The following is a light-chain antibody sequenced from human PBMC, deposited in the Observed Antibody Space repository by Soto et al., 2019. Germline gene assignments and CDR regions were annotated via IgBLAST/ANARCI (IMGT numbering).Light chain of an antibody. CDR1: HDIIND. CDR2: DAF. CDR3: QQYDNLPVT. Sequence: DIQMTQSPSSLSASVGDRVTITCQASHDIINDLSWIHQKPGEAPKLLIFDAFNLETRVPSRFSGSGSGTDFTLTISSLQPEDIATYYCQQYDNLPVTFGGGTKVEIK. V-gene: IGKV1-33*01. J-gene: IGKJ4*01.